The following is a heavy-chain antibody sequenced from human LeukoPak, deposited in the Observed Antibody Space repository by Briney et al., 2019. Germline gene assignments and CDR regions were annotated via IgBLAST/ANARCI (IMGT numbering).Heavy chain of an antibody. CDR2: IYHRGTT. J-gene: IGHJ6*02. CDR3: ARDLSGPYMVRGAPWGMDV. Sequence: SETLSLTCIVSGYPISSGHYWGWVRQPPGKGLEWIGNIYHRGTTYYNPSLKSRVTISVDTSKNQFSLKLSSVTAADTAVYYCARDLSGPYMVRGAPWGMDVWGQGTTVTVSS. CDR1: GYPISSGHY. V-gene: IGHV4-38-2*02. D-gene: IGHD3-10*01.